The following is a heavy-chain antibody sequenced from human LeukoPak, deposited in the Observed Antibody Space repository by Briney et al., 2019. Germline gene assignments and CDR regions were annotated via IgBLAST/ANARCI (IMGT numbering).Heavy chain of an antibody. CDR3: ARGPAEQQLLTFDY. CDR1: GFTFSSYW. CDR2: INGDGGST. V-gene: IGHV3-74*01. J-gene: IGHJ4*02. D-gene: IGHD6-13*01. Sequence: GGSLRLSCVASGFTFSSYWIHWVRQAPGKGLVWVSRINGDGGSTDYADSVKGRFTISRDNAKNTLYLQMNSLRAEDTAVYYCARGPAEQQLLTFDYWGQGTLVTVSS.